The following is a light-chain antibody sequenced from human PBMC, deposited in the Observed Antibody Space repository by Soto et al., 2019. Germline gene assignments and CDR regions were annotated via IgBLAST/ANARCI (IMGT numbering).Light chain of an antibody. CDR1: QSVSSSY. Sequence: EIVLTQSPGTLSLSPGERATLSCRASQSVSSSYLAWYQQKPGQAPRLLIYGASTMATGSPDRFSGSGSGTKFTLSISSLQSEDFAVYYCQQYNNWPITFGQGTRLEIK. J-gene: IGKJ5*01. V-gene: IGKV3-15*01. CDR3: QQYNNWPIT. CDR2: GAS.